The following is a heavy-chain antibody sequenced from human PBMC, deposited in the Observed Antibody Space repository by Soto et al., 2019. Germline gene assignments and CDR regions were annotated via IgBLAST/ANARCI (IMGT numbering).Heavy chain of an antibody. CDR2: IWFDGSNK. J-gene: IGHJ4*02. Sequence: PGGSLRLSCAGSGFTFSSYGMHWVRQAPGKGLEWVAVIWFDGSNKFYADSVKGRFTISRDDSKNTVSLQMNSLRDEDSAAYYCATTGPYWGQGTLVTVSS. CDR3: ATTGPY. CDR1: GFTFSSYG. V-gene: IGHV3-33*01.